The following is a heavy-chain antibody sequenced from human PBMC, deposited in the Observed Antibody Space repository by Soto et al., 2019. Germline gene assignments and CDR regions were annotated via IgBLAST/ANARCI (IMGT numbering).Heavy chain of an antibody. D-gene: IGHD3-3*01. V-gene: IGHV3-11*01. CDR3: ARDKVSLYDFWSGYLSAPDY. CDR1: GFTFSDYY. Sequence: GGSLRLSCAASGFTFSDYYMSWIRQAPGKGLEWVSYISSSGSTIYYADSVKGRFTISRDNAKNSLYLQMNSLRAEDTAVYYCARDKVSLYDFWSGYLSAPDYWGQGTLVTVSS. CDR2: ISSSGSTI. J-gene: IGHJ4*02.